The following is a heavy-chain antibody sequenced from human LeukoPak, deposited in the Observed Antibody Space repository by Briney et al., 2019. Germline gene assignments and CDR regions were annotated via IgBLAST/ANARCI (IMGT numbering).Heavy chain of an antibody. J-gene: IGHJ4*02. D-gene: IGHD6-13*01. CDR2: IYYSGST. Sequence: SETLSLTCTVSGDSISSSSYYWGWIRQPPEKGLEWIGNIYYSGSTYYNPSLKSRVTISVDTSKNQFSLKLSSVTAADTAVYYCARRKFGSSWRDYWGQGTLVTVSS. CDR3: ARRKFGSSWRDY. CDR1: GDSISSSSYY. V-gene: IGHV4-39*01.